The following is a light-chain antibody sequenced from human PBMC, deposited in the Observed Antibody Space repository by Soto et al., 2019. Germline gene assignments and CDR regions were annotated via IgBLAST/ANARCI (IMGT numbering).Light chain of an antibody. Sequence: IQMTQSPSTLATSIGARVTITCRASQSVGPWLAWYQQKPGKAPNLLIFKASRLESGVPSRFSGSGFGTEFPLTISSLQPDDFAIYYCQQYDSYPLTFGGGTKLEIK. CDR1: QSVGPW. V-gene: IGKV1-5*03. J-gene: IGKJ4*01. CDR3: QQYDSYPLT. CDR2: KAS.